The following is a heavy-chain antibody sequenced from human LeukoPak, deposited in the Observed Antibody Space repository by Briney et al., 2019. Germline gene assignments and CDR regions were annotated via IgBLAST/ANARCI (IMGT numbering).Heavy chain of an antibody. D-gene: IGHD4-17*01. V-gene: IGHV3-23*01. CDR1: GFTFSNYA. J-gene: IGHJ3*01. CDR2: VIITGVST. CDR3: ARNMTSVTTGGDAFDL. Sequence: PGGSLRLSCAASGFTFSNYAMSWVRQAPGRGLEWVSTVIITGVSTYYADSLKGRFTISRDNPKNTLYLQMNSLRAEDTAVYYCARNMTSVTTGGDAFDLWGQGTMVTVSS.